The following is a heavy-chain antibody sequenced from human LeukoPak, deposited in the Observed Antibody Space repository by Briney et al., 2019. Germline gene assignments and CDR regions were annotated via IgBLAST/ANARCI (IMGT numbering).Heavy chain of an antibody. D-gene: IGHD6-13*01. J-gene: IGHJ5*02. CDR2: MNPNSGNT. CDR1: GYTFTSYD. V-gene: IGHV1-8*03. CDR3: ARGERYSSSWSFNWFDP. Sequence: ASVKVSCKASGYTFTSYDINWVRQATGQGLEWMGWMNPNSGNTGYAQKFQGRVTTTTNTSISTAYMELSSLRSEDTAVYYCARGERYSSSWSFNWFDPWGQGTLVTVSS.